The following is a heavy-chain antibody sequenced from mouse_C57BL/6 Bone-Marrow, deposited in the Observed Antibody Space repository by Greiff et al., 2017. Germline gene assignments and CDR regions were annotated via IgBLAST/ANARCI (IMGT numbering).Heavy chain of an antibody. CDR1: GYTFTSYG. J-gene: IGHJ1*03. V-gene: IGHV1-81*01. CDR3: AREGTYCDFDV. CDR2: IYPRSGNT. Sequence: QVQLQQSGAELARPGASVKLSCKASGYTFTSYGISWVKQRTGQGLEWIGEIYPRSGNTYYNEKFKGKATLTADKSSSTAYMELRSLTSEDSAFYFCAREGTYCDFDVWGTGTTVTVSA.